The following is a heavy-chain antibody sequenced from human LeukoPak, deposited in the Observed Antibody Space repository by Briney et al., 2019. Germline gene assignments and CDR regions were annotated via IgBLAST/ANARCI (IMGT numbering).Heavy chain of an antibody. D-gene: IGHD2-15*01. CDR1: GGSFSSYY. Sequence: SETLSLTCAVYGGSFSSYYWSWIRQPPGKGLEWIGEINHSGSTNYNPSLKSRVTISVDTSKNQFSLKLSSVTAADTAVYYCARHRPRIAFLDYWGQGTLVTVSS. J-gene: IGHJ4*02. CDR2: INHSGST. V-gene: IGHV4-34*01. CDR3: ARHRPRIAFLDY.